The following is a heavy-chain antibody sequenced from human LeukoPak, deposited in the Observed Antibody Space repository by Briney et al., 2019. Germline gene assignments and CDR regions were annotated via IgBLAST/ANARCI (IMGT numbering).Heavy chain of an antibody. CDR2: TYYRSKWYN. CDR1: GDSVSSNSAA. D-gene: IGHD1-26*01. V-gene: IGHV6-1*01. J-gene: IGHJ4*02. CDR3: ARDPINLYSGSYHNPFDY. Sequence: SQTLSLTCAISGDSVSSNSAAWNWIRQSPSRGLEWLGRTYYRSKWYNDYAVSVKSRITINPDTSKNQFSLQLNSVTPEDTAVYYCARDPINLYSGSYHNPFDYWGQGTLVTVSS.